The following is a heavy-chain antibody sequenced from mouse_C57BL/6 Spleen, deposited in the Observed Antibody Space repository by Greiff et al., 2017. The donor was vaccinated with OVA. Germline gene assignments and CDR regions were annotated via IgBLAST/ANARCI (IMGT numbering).Heavy chain of an antibody. CDR2: IDPSDSYT. CDR3: ARRGVVTDY. Sequence: QVQLQQPGAELVKPGASVKLSCKASGYTFTSYWMQWVKQRPGQGLEWIGEIDPSDSYTNYNQKFKGKATLTVDTSSSTAYMQLSSLTSEDSAVYYCARRGVVTDYWGKGTTLTVSS. D-gene: IGHD2-2*01. J-gene: IGHJ2*01. CDR1: GYTFTSYW. V-gene: IGHV1-50*01.